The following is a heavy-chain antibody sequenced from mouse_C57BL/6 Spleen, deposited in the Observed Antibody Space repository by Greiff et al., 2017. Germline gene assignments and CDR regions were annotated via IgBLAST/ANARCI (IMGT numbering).Heavy chain of an antibody. V-gene: IGHV1-55*01. CDR3: ARSDYYGSSYGFYYAMDY. CDR2: IYPGSGST. CDR1: GYTFTSYW. J-gene: IGHJ4*01. D-gene: IGHD1-1*01. Sequence: QVQLQQPGAELVKPGASVKMSCKASGYTFTSYWITWVKQRPGQGLEWIGDIYPGSGSTNYNEKFKSKATLTVDTSSSTAYMQLSSLTSEDSAVYYCARSDYYGSSYGFYYAMDYWGQGTSVTVSS.